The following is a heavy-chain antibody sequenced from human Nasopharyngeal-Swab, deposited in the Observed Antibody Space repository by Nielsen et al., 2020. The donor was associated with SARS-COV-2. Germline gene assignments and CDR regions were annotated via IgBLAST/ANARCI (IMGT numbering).Heavy chain of an antibody. CDR2: IYSSGGT. J-gene: IGHJ4*02. CDR1: GFTVNSNF. Sequence: GESLKISCAASGFTVNSNFMTWVRQAPGKGLEWVSLIYSSGGTHYADSVKGRFTISRDNSNNTLYLQMNSLRPDDTAVYYCVRGYSYGLRDYFDYWGQGTLVTVSS. V-gene: IGHV3-66*02. D-gene: IGHD5-18*01. CDR3: VRGYSYGLRDYFDY.